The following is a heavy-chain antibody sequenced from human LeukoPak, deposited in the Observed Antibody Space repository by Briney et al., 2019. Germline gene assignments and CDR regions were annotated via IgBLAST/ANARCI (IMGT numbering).Heavy chain of an antibody. CDR1: GGSISSYY. V-gene: IGHV4-4*07. CDR3: ARGIPGYCSGGSCYGWFDP. J-gene: IGHJ5*02. D-gene: IGHD2-15*01. Sequence: SETLSLTCTVSGGSISSYYWSWIRQPAGKGLEWIGRIYTSGSTNYNPSLKSRVTMSVDTSKNQFSLKLSSVTAADTAVYYCARGIPGYCSGGSCYGWFDPWGQGTLVTVSS. CDR2: IYTSGST.